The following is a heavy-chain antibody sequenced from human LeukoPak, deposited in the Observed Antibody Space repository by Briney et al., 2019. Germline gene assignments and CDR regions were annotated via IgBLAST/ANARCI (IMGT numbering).Heavy chain of an antibody. CDR3: ARATSYNNYGMDV. Sequence: PGGSLRLSCAASGFTFSSYWMHWVRQVPGKGLVWVSRINSDGSSTSYADSVKGRFTISRDNAKNTLYLQMNSQRAEDTAVHYCARATSYNNYGMDVWGQGTTVTVPS. D-gene: IGHD1-14*01. CDR1: GFTFSSYW. J-gene: IGHJ6*02. V-gene: IGHV3-74*01. CDR2: INSDGSST.